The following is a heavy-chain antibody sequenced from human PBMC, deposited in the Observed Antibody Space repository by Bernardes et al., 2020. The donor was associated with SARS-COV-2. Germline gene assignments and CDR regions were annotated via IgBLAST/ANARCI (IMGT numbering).Heavy chain of an antibody. CDR3: ARILRGFGENRDWFDP. Sequence: SGPTLVKPTQTLTLTCTFSGFSFRTKGMCVTWIRQPPGKALEWLALVDWDDDKFYSTSLKTRLTISKDTSKNQVVLTMTNMDPVDTATYYCARILRGFGENRDWFDPWGQGTLVTVSS. D-gene: IGHD3-10*01. CDR2: VDWDDDK. CDR1: GFSFRTKGMC. V-gene: IGHV2-70*01. J-gene: IGHJ5*02.